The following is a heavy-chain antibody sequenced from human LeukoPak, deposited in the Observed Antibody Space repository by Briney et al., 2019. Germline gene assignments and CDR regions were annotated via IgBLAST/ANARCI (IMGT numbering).Heavy chain of an antibody. D-gene: IGHD5-12*01. J-gene: IGHJ4*02. CDR2: IYHSGST. V-gene: IGHV4-38-2*01. CDR3: ARRHRGYSGYEYFDY. CDR1: GYSINSGYY. Sequence: PSETLSLTCAVSGYSINSGYYWGWIRQPPGKGLEWIGSIYHSGSTYYNPSLKSRVLISVDTSKNQFSLKLSSVTAADTAVYYCARRHRGYSGYEYFDYWGQGTLVTVSS.